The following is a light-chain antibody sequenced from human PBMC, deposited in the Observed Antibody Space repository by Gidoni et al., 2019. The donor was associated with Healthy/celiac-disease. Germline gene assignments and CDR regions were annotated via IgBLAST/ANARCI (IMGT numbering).Light chain of an antibody. Sequence: TLSLSPGERATLSCRASQSVSSSYLAWYQRKPGQAPRLLIYGASSRATGIPDRFSGSGSGTDFTLTISRLEPEDFAVYYCQQYGSSPRFTFGPGTKVDIK. CDR2: GAS. CDR3: QQYGSSPRFT. CDR1: QSVSSSY. J-gene: IGKJ3*01. V-gene: IGKV3-20*01.